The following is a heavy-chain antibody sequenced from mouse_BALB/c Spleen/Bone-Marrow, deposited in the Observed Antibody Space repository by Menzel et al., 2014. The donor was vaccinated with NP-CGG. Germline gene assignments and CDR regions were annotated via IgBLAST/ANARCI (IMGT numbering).Heavy chain of an antibody. CDR3: TRNYVSRYFDY. Sequence: VQLQQSGAELVKPGASVKLSCAASGFNIKDTFIHWVKQRPEQGLEWIGSIDPANDNSKFDPKFQGKATLTADTPSNTAYLQLSSLTSEDTAVYFCTRNYVSRYFDYWGQGTTLTVSS. J-gene: IGHJ2*01. D-gene: IGHD1-1*01. CDR2: IDPANDNS. V-gene: IGHV14-3*02. CDR1: GFNIKDTF.